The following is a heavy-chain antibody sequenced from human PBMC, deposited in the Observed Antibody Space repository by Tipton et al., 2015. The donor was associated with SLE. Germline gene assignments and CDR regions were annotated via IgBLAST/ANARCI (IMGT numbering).Heavy chain of an antibody. V-gene: IGHV4-38-2*01. CDR1: GYSISSGYY. CDR2: IYYSGST. D-gene: IGHD2-2*01. Sequence: TLSLTCAVSGYSISSGYYWGWIRQPPGKGLEWIGSIYYSGSTYYNPSLKSRVTISVDTSKNQFSLKLSSVTAADTAVYYCARVTRGFYYFDYWGQGTLVTVSS. J-gene: IGHJ4*02. CDR3: ARVTRGFYYFDY.